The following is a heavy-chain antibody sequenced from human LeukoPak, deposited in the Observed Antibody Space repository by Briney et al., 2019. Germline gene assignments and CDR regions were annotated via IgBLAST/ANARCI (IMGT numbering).Heavy chain of an antibody. CDR3: ARGVAGVYFYYYMDV. D-gene: IGHD1-14*01. CDR1: GGSISSSNW. CDR2: IYHSGST. V-gene: IGHV4-4*02. J-gene: IGHJ6*03. Sequence: PSETLSLTCAVSGGSISSSNWWSWVRQPPGKGLEWIGEIYHSGSTNYNPSLKSRVTISVDKSKNQFSLKLSSVTAADTAVYYCARGVAGVYFYYYMDVWGKGTTVTVSS.